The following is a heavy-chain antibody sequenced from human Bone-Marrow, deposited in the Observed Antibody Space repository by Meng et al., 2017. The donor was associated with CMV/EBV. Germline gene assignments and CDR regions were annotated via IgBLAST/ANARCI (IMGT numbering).Heavy chain of an antibody. V-gene: IGHV3-30*02. CDR3: AKDNGYTYGHASDY. CDR2: IRYDGSNK. Sequence: GESLKISCAASGFTFSSYGMHWVRQAPGKGLEWVAFIRYDGSNKYYADSVKGRFTISRDNSKNTLYLQMNSLRTEDTAVYFCAKDNGYTYGHASDYWGQGTLVTVSS. J-gene: IGHJ4*02. D-gene: IGHD6-13*01. CDR1: GFTFSSYG.